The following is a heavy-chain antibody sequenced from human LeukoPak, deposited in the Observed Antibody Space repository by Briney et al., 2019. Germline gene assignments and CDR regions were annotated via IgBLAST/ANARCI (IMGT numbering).Heavy chain of an antibody. CDR3: ARESDYYDSSGYGLRFDP. D-gene: IGHD3-22*01. V-gene: IGHV1-2*02. Sequence: ASVKVSCKASGYTFTGYYMHWVRQAPGQGLEWMGWINPNSGGTNYAQKFQGRVTMTRDTSISTAYMELSRLRSDDTAVYYCARESDYYDSSGYGLRFDPWGQGTLVTVSS. J-gene: IGHJ5*02. CDR1: GYTFTGYY. CDR2: INPNSGGT.